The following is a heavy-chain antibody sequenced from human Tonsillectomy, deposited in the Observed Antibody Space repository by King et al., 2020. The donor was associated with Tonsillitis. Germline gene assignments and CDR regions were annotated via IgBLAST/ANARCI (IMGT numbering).Heavy chain of an antibody. Sequence: VQLVESGAEVKKPGASVKVSCKASGYTFTGYYMHWVRQAPGQGLEWMGWINPNSGGTNYAQKFQGRVTMTRDTSISPAYMELSRLRSDDTAVYYCARDSSYDSSGYLIIPFDYWGQGTLVTVSS. CDR1: GYTFTGYY. V-gene: IGHV1-2*02. D-gene: IGHD3-22*01. CDR3: ARDSSYDSSGYLIIPFDY. J-gene: IGHJ4*02. CDR2: INPNSGGT.